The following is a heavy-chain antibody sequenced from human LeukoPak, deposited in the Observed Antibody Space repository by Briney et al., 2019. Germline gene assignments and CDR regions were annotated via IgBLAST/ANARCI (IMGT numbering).Heavy chain of an antibody. J-gene: IGHJ5*02. V-gene: IGHV4-39*07. CDR3: ARDRRDSNWFDP. CDR2: IYYSGST. CDR1: GGSISSSSYF. D-gene: IGHD5-24*01. Sequence: SETLSLTCTVSGGSISSSSYFWGWIRQPPGKGLEWIGSIYYSGSTYYNPSLKSRVTISVDTSKNQFSLKLSSVTAADTAVYYCARDRRDSNWFDPWGQGTLVTVSS.